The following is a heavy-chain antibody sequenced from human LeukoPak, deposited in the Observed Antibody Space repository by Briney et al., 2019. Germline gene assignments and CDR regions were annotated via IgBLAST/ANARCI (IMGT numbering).Heavy chain of an antibody. J-gene: IGHJ4*02. Sequence: SETLSLTCAVYGGSFSGYYWSWIRQPPGKGLEWIGEINHSGSTNYNPSLKSRVTISVDTSKNQFSLKLSSMTAADTAVYYCARADGPLRTFDYWGQGTLVTVSS. CDR2: INHSGST. D-gene: IGHD3/OR15-3a*01. CDR1: GGSFSGYY. V-gene: IGHV4-34*01. CDR3: ARADGPLRTFDY.